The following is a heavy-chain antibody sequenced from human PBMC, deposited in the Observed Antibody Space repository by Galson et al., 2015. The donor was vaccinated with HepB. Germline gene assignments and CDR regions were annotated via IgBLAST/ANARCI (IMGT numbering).Heavy chain of an antibody. V-gene: IGHV1-18*01. D-gene: IGHD2-2*03. CDR3: ARDLLRGYCSSASCTRFDP. J-gene: IGHJ5*02. CDR1: GYTFTSYG. Sequence: SVKVSCKASGYTFTSYGISWVGQAPGQGLEWMGWISAYNGNTNYAQQLQGRVTMTTDTSTTTAYMELRSLRSDDTAVYYCARDLLRGYCSSASCTRFDPWGQGTLVTVSS. CDR2: ISAYNGNT.